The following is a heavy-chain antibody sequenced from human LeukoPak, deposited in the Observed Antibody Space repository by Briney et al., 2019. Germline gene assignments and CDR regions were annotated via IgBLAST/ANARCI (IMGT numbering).Heavy chain of an antibody. CDR3: ARTYYYDSSGYYCWFDP. D-gene: IGHD3-22*01. CDR1: GYTFTGYY. CDR2: INPNSGGT. V-gene: IGHV1-2*02. Sequence: ASVKVSCKASGYTFTGYYMHWVRQAPGQGLEWMGWINPNSGGTNYAQKFQGRVTMTRDTSISTAYMELSRLRSDHTAVYYCARTYYYDSSGYYCWFDPWGQGTLVTVSS. J-gene: IGHJ5*02.